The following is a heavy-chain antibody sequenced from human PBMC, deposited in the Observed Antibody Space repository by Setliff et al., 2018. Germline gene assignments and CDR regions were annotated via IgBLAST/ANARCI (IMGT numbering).Heavy chain of an antibody. Sequence: PGESLKISCKGSGYSFTSYWIGWVRQMPGKGLEWMGIIYPGDSDTRYSPSFQGQVTISADKSISTAYLQWSSLKASDTAMYYCARQARYSSSWYMGGYFDYWGQGMLVTVSS. CDR2: IYPGDSDT. CDR3: ARQARYSSSWYMGGYFDY. J-gene: IGHJ4*02. CDR1: GYSFTSYW. D-gene: IGHD6-13*01. V-gene: IGHV5-51*01.